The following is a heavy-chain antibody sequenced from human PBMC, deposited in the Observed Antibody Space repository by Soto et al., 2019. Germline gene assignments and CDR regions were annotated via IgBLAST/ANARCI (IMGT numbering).Heavy chain of an antibody. CDR3: AKPGDYYDSSGYLPFDY. CDR1: GFTFSSYA. Sequence: SCAASGFTFSSYAMSWVRQAPGKGLEWVSAISGSGGSTYYADSVKGRFTISRDNSKNTLYLQMNSLRAEDTAVYYCAKPGDYYDSSGYLPFDYWGQGTLVTVSS. CDR2: ISGSGGST. J-gene: IGHJ4*02. D-gene: IGHD3-22*01. V-gene: IGHV3-23*01.